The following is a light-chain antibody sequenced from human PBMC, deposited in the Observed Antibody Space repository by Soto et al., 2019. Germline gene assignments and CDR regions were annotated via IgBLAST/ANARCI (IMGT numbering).Light chain of an antibody. J-gene: IGKJ1*01. Sequence: EIVWTLSPSTLSSFPDDRVTLSCRASQAVNTRLAWYQHKPGQAPRLLIYLTSNRAAGIPARFSGSGSETDFTLTISDVEPEDFAVYYCRQRQCWPRPFGQGTKV. CDR1: QAVNTR. CDR3: RQRQCWPRP. CDR2: LTS. V-gene: IGKV3-11*01.